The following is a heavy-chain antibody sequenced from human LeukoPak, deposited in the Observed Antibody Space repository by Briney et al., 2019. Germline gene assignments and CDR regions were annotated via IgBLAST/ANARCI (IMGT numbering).Heavy chain of an antibody. J-gene: IGHJ4*02. CDR1: GFIFSRYS. CDR2: ITSSSNYI. V-gene: IGHV3-21*01. CDR3: ARDRGYFDN. Sequence: GGSLRLSCAASGFIFSRYSMNWVRQAPGKGLEWLSSITSSSNYIYYADSVKGRFTISRDNVQNSLNLQMNSLRAEDTAMYYCARDRGYFDNWGQGTLVTVSS.